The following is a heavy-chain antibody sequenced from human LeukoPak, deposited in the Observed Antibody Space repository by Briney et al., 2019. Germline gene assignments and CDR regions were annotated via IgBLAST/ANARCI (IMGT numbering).Heavy chain of an antibody. CDR1: GYTFTGYY. CDR2: INPNSGGT. D-gene: IGHD3-10*01. V-gene: IGHV1-2*02. J-gene: IGHJ3*02. Sequence: EASVKVSCKASGYTFTGYYMHWVRQAPGQGLEWMGWINPNSGGTNYAQKFQGRVTMTRDMSTSTVYMELSSLRSEDTAVYYCARDLKRLYGSNDAFDIWGQGTMVTVSS. CDR3: ARDLKRLYGSNDAFDI.